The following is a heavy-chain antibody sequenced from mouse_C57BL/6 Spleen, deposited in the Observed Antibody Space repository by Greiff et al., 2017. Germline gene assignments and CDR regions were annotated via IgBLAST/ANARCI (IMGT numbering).Heavy chain of an antibody. Sequence: QVQLQQSGAELVKPGASVKISCKASGYAFSSYWMNWVKQRPGKGLEWIGQIYPGDGDTNYNGKFKGKATLTADKSSSTAFMQLSSLTSEDSAVYFCARSTGSSGYGYWGQGTTLTVSS. CDR2: IYPGDGDT. J-gene: IGHJ2*01. CDR1: GYAFSSYW. D-gene: IGHD3-2*02. V-gene: IGHV1-80*01. CDR3: ARSTGSSGYGY.